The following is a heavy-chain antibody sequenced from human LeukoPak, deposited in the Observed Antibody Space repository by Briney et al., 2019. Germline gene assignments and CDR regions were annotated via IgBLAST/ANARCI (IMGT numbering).Heavy chain of an antibody. D-gene: IGHD2-15*01. CDR1: GFIFRSHW. J-gene: IGHJ4*02. Sequence: PGGSLRLSCAASGFIFRSHWMDWVRQAPGKGLVWVSRINSDGSSTTYADSVKGRFIIARDNAENTLYLQMNSLRVEDTAVYYCVRAHRYCSGGSCYPDYWGQGTLVTVSS. CDR3: VRAHRYCSGGSCYPDY. V-gene: IGHV3-74*03. CDR2: INSDGSST.